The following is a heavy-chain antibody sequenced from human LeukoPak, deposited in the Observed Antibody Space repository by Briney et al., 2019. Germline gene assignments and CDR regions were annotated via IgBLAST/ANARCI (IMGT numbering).Heavy chain of an antibody. Sequence: GESLKISCKASGYTFTSYWIGWVRQMPGKGLEWMGIIYPGDSDTRYSPSFQGQVTISADKSISTAYLQWSSLKASDTATYYRARRDYGDYVLAYWGQGTLVTVSS. CDR2: IYPGDSDT. J-gene: IGHJ4*02. D-gene: IGHD4-17*01. V-gene: IGHV5-51*01. CDR3: ARRDYGDYVLAY. CDR1: GYTFTSYW.